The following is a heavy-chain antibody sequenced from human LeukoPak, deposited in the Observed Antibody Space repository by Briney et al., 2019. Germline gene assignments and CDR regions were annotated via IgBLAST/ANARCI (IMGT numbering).Heavy chain of an antibody. CDR1: GFTFSSYA. Sequence: PGGSLRLSCAASGFTFSSYAMSWVRQAPGKGLEWVSAISGSGGSTYYADSVKGRFTISRDNSKNTLYLQMNSLRAEDTAVYYCAKGGDYYGSGSYYNPYAYWGQGTLVTVSS. J-gene: IGHJ4*02. CDR3: AKGGDYYGSGSYYNPYAY. CDR2: ISGSGGST. V-gene: IGHV3-23*01. D-gene: IGHD3-10*01.